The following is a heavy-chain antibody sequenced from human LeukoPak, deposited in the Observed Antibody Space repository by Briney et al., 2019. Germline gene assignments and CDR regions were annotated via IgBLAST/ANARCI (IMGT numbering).Heavy chain of an antibody. J-gene: IGHJ5*01. CDR3: ARGALDAATPFDS. Sequence: PGGSLRLSCATSGFTFSDYYMSWIRQAPGKGLEWVSYISSSGSPIYYADSVKGRFTISRHNAKKSVYLQMNSLRAEDTAVYYCARGALDAATPFDSWGQGTLVTVSS. CDR1: GFTFSDYY. V-gene: IGHV3-11*04. CDR2: ISSSGSPI. D-gene: IGHD2-15*01.